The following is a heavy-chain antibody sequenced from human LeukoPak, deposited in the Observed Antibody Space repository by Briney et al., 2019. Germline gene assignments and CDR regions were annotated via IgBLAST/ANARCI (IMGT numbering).Heavy chain of an antibody. CDR2: IYHSGST. CDR1: GGSISSGGYY. V-gene: IGHV4-30-2*01. Sequence: SETLSLTCTVSGGSISSGGYYWSWIRQPPGKGLEWIGYIYHSGSTYYNPSLKSRVTISVDRSKNQFSLKLSSVTAADTAVYYCAREVFRDCSGGSCYPFDYWGQGTLVTVSS. J-gene: IGHJ4*02. CDR3: AREVFRDCSGGSCYPFDY. D-gene: IGHD2-15*01.